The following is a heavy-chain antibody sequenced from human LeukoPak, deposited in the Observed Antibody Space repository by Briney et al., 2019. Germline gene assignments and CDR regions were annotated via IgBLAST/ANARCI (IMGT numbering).Heavy chain of an antibody. J-gene: IGHJ4*02. CDR3: AKGPGGYYDSSGYEYYFDY. CDR1: GFTFSSYG. Sequence: GGSLRLSCAASGFTFSSYGMHWVRQAPGKGLGWVAFIRYDGSNKYYADSVKGRFTISRDNSKNTLYLQMNSLRAEDTAVYYCAKGPGGYYDSSGYEYYFDYWGQGTLVTVSS. CDR2: IRYDGSNK. V-gene: IGHV3-30*02. D-gene: IGHD3-22*01.